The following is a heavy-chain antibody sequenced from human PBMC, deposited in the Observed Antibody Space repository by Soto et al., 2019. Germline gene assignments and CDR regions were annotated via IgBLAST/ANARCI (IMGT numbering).Heavy chain of an antibody. J-gene: IGHJ4*02. CDR1: GGSFSGYY. D-gene: IGHD2-15*01. V-gene: IGHV4-34*01. CDR3: ARGRGYPRADFDY. CDR2: INHSGRT. Sequence: QVQLQQWGAGLLKPSETLSLTCAVYGGSFSGYYWSWIRQPPGKGLEWIGEINHSGRTNYNPSLKIRVTISVDTSKNQFSLKLSSVTAADTAVYYCARGRGYPRADFDYWGQGTLVTVSS.